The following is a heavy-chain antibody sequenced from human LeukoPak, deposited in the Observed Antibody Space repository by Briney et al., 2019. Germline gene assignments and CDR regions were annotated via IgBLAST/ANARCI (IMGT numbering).Heavy chain of an antibody. D-gene: IGHD4-11*01. CDR1: GCTFSSYA. V-gene: IGHV1-69*05. J-gene: IGHJ4*02. CDR3: ARGQMTTVTRYYFDY. CDR2: IIPIFGTA. Sequence: SVKVSCKSSGCTFSSYAISWVRQAPGQGLEWMGRIIPIFGTANYAQKFQGRVTITTDESTSTAYMELSSLRSEDTAVYYCARGQMTTVTRYYFDYWGQGPLVTVSS.